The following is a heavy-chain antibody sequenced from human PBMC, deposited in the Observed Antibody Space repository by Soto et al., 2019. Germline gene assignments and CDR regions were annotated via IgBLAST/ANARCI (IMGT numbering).Heavy chain of an antibody. CDR1: GFTFSSYW. V-gene: IGHV3-7*04. CDR2: IKQDGSEK. D-gene: IGHD6-19*01. J-gene: IGHJ3*02. Sequence: EVQLVESGGGLVQPGGSLRLSCAASGFTFSSYWMSWVRQAPGKGLEWVANIKQDGSEKYYVDSVKGRFTISRDNAKNSLYLQMNSLRAEDTAVYYCARDRVAVAGTGDALDIWGQGTMVTVSS. CDR3: ARDRVAVAGTGDALDI.